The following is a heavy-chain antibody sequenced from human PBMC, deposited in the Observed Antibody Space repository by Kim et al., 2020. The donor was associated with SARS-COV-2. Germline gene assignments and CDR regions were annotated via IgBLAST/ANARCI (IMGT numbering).Heavy chain of an antibody. J-gene: IGHJ6*02. CDR1: GYTFTSYG. CDR3: AREGEGVITIFGVDLHYYGMDV. D-gene: IGHD3-3*01. Sequence: ASVKVSCKASGYTFTSYGISWVRQAPGQGLEWMGWISAYNGNTNYAQKLQGRVTMTTDTSTSTAYMELRSLRSDDTAVYYCAREGEGVITIFGVDLHYYGMDVWGQGTTVTVSS. V-gene: IGHV1-18*01. CDR2: ISAYNGNT.